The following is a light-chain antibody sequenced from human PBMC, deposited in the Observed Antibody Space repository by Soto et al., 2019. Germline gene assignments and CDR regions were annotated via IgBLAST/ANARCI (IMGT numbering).Light chain of an antibody. CDR3: AAWDDSLSAYYV. CDR2: RNN. CDR1: SSNIGSNY. J-gene: IGLJ1*01. V-gene: IGLV1-47*01. Sequence: QSVPTQPPSASATPGQRVTISCSGSSSNIGSNYVYWYQQLPGTAPKLLIYRNNQRPSGVPDRFSGSKSGTSASLAISGLRSEDEADYYCAAWDDSLSAYYVFGTGTKVTVL.